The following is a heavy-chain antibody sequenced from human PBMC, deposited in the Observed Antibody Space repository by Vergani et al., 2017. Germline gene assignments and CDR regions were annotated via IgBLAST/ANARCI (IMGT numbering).Heavy chain of an antibody. CDR1: GFTFSSYA. CDR3: ANARRAVAGTTYYFDY. Sequence: EVQLVESGGGLVQPGGSLRLSCAASGFTFSSYAMSWVRQAPGKGLEWVSGISGSGGSKYYADSVKGRFTISRDNSKNTLYLQMNSLRAEDTAVYYCANARRAVAGTTYYFDYWGQGTLVTVSS. V-gene: IGHV3-23*04. D-gene: IGHD6-19*01. J-gene: IGHJ4*02. CDR2: ISGSGGSK.